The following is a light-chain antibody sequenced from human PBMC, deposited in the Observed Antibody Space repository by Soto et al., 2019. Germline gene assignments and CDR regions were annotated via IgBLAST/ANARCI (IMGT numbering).Light chain of an antibody. CDR1: SGHSSYA. V-gene: IGLV4-69*01. J-gene: IGLJ2*01. CDR3: QTLGTGIL. CDR2: LNSDGSH. Sequence: QLVLTQSPSASASLGASVKLTCTLSSGHSSYAIAWHQQQPEKVPRYLMKLNSDGSHSKGDGIPDRFSGSSSGAERYLANSRLQSEYEADYDCQTLGTGILVGGGTKVTVL.